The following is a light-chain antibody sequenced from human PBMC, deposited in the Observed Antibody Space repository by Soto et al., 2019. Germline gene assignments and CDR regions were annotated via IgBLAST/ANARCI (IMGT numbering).Light chain of an antibody. V-gene: IGLV2-11*01. CDR2: DVS. CDR1: NRGVFGYNY. CDR3: YPYAGISYD. Sequence: SAPRFPRPGDRGPGQPVPLSPAWNNRGVFGYNYVSWYQQHQQHPGKAPKLMIYDVSKRPSGVPDRFSGSKSGNTASLTISGLQAEDEADYYCYPYAGISYDFGTGPKVTVL. J-gene: IGLJ1*01.